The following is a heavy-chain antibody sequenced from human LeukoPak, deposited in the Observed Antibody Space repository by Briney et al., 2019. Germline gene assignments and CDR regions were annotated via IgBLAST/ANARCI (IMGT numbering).Heavy chain of an antibody. V-gene: IGHV3-74*01. Sequence: GGSLRLSCAASGFTFSSYWMHGARQAPGEGLVWGSRINSDGSSTIYADSAKGRFTISRDNAKNTLYLQMNSLRDEDTAVYYCARGQQLVLYYYYYCGMDVWGQGGTVGVCS. CDR3: ARGQQLVLYYYYYCGMDV. D-gene: IGHD6-6*01. CDR1: GFTFSSYW. CDR2: INSDGSST. J-gene: IGHJ6*01.